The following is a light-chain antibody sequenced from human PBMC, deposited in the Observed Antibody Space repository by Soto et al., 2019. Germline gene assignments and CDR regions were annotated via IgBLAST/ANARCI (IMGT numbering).Light chain of an antibody. CDR3: SSYTSSSTLVV. J-gene: IGLJ2*01. CDR1: SSDVGGYNY. Sequence: QSVLTQPAPVSGSPGQSITISCTGTSSDVGGYNYVSWYQQHPGKAPKLMIYDVSNRPSGVSNRFSGSKSGNTASLTISGLQAEDEADCYCSSYTSSSTLVVFGGGTQLTVL. V-gene: IGLV2-14*01. CDR2: DVS.